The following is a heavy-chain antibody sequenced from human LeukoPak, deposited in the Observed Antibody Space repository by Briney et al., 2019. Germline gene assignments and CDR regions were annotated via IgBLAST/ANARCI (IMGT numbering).Heavy chain of an antibody. Sequence: GGSLRLSCAASGFTFSSYDMHWVRQATGKGLEWVSAIGTAGDTYYPGSVKGRFTISRDNAKNSLYLQMNSLRAEDTAVYYCARDGIFGVVIMDVWGQGTTVTVSS. J-gene: IGHJ6*02. D-gene: IGHD3-3*01. CDR2: IGTAGDT. V-gene: IGHV3-13*01. CDR1: GFTFSSYD. CDR3: ARDGIFGVVIMDV.